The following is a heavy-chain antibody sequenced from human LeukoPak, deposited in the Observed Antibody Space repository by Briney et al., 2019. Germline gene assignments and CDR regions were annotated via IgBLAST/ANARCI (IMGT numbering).Heavy chain of an antibody. CDR3: AKDRTVGASYWYFDL. D-gene: IGHD1-26*01. J-gene: IGHJ2*01. Sequence: GGSLRLSCAASGFTFSSYAMSWVRQAPGKGLEWVSAISGSGGSTYYADSVKGRFTISRDNSKNTLFLHMNTLRAENTAIYYCAKDRTVGASYWYFDLWGRGTLVTVSS. CDR1: GFTFSSYA. CDR2: ISGSGGST. V-gene: IGHV3-23*01.